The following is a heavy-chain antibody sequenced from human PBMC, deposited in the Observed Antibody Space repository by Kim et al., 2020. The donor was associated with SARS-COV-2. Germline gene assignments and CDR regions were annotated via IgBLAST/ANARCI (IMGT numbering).Heavy chain of an antibody. V-gene: IGHV4-39*01. J-gene: IGHJ4*02. Sequence: GSTYYNPSLKSRVTISVNTSKNQFSLKLSSVTAADTAVYYCARPTGTSDYWGQGTLVTVSS. CDR2: GST. CDR3: ARPTGTSDY. D-gene: IGHD1-7*01.